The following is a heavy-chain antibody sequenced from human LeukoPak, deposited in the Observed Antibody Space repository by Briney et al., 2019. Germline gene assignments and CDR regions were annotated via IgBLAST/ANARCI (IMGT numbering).Heavy chain of an antibody. J-gene: IGHJ4*02. Sequence: GGSLRLSCTTSGFIFNNYAMHWVRRAPGKGLEWVALISYNETNKYYPDSVKGRFTISRDSSKNTVYLQMDSLRADDTAVYYCARVGGSGWYGYIDYWGQGTLVRVSS. V-gene: IGHV3-30*04. CDR2: ISYNETNK. CDR1: GFIFNNYA. CDR3: ARVGGSGWYGYIDY. D-gene: IGHD6-19*01.